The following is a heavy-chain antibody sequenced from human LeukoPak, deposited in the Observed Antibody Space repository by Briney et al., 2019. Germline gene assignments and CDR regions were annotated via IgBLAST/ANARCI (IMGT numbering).Heavy chain of an antibody. V-gene: IGHV3-7*01. CDR1: GFTFTNYY. CDR2: INKDGSKG. Sequence: GGSLRLSCAASGFTFTNYYMTWVRQAPGEGLGWVANINKDGSKGSYVDSVRGRFTISRDNAKKSLYLQMDNLSAEDTATYYCARENWSQDYWGQGTRVTVSS. D-gene: IGHD1-1*01. CDR3: ARENWSQDY. J-gene: IGHJ4*02.